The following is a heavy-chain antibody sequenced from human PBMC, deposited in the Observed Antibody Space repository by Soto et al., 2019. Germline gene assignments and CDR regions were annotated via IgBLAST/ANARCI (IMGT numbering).Heavy chain of an antibody. CDR2: MSYSGSS. CDR1: GGSITSNSKF. V-gene: IGHV4-39*01. D-gene: IGHD6-13*01. CDR3: ARYERYSSSWYEFGWSDP. J-gene: IGHJ5*02. Sequence: PSETLSLTCTVSGGSITSNSKFGTWLRQPPGMGLECVGSMSYSGSSYYNPSLKSRVTMSVDTSRNQFSLKLSSVTAADTAVYYCARYERYSSSWYEFGWSDPWGQATLVTVSS.